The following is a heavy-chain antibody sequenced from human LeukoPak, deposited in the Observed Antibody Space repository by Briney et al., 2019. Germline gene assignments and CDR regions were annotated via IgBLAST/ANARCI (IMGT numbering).Heavy chain of an antibody. CDR2: INHSGST. Sequence: PAETLSLTCAVYGGSFSGYYWSWIRQPPGKGLEWIGEINHSGSTNYNPSLKSRVTISVDTSKNQFSLKLSSVTAADTAVYYGARGQSRFDYWGQGTLVTVSS. CDR1: GGSFSGYY. D-gene: IGHD6-6*01. V-gene: IGHV4-34*01. CDR3: ARGQSRFDY. J-gene: IGHJ4*02.